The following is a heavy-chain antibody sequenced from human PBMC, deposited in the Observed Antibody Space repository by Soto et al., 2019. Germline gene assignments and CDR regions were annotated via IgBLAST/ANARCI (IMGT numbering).Heavy chain of an antibody. CDR2: MNPDSGDT. D-gene: IGHD3-16*01. CDR1: GYTFTNYD. V-gene: IGHV1-8*01. Sequence: ASVKVSCKASGYTFTNYDINWVRQATGQGPEWMGWMNPDSGDTGYVPNFQGRVSMTRSTSISTAYMELSDLRSEDTAVYYCARSRRGSALQLDFWGPGTKVTVYS. CDR3: ARSRRGSALQLDF. J-gene: IGHJ4*02.